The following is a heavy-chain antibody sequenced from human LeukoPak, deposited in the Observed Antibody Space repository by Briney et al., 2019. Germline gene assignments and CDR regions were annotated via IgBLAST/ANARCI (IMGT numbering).Heavy chain of an antibody. Sequence: GGSLRLSCAASGFTFSSYGMHWVRQAPGKGLEWVAVISYDGSNKYYADSVKGRFTISRDNSKNTLYLQMNSLRAEDTAVYYCAREGADTAMALDYWGQGTLVTVSS. CDR3: AREGADTAMALDY. CDR2: ISYDGSNK. J-gene: IGHJ4*02. CDR1: GFTFSSYG. D-gene: IGHD5-18*01. V-gene: IGHV3-30*19.